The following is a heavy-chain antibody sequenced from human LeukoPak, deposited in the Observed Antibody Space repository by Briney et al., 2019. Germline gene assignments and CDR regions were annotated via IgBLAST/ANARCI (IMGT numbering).Heavy chain of an antibody. V-gene: IGHV4-34*01. J-gene: IGHJ4*02. CDR1: GGSFSGYY. D-gene: IGHD5-18*01. CDR3: AREVQPWSEFDY. Sequence: SETLSLTCAVYGGSFSGYYWSWIRQPPGKGLEWIGEINHSGSTNYNPSLKSRVTISVDASKNQFSLKLSSVTAADTAVYYCAREVQPWSEFDYWGQGTLVTVSS. CDR2: INHSGST.